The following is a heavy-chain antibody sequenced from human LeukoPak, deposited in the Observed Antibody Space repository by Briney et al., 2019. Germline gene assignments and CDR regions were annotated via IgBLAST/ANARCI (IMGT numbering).Heavy chain of an antibody. D-gene: IGHD3-10*01. V-gene: IGHV6-1*01. Sequence: SQTLSLTCAISGDSVSSNSAAWNWIRQSPSRGLEWLGGTHYRSKWYNDYAVSVKSRITINPDTSKNQFSLQLNSVTPEDTAVYYCARDVSLLWFGEYTTWGQGTLVTVSS. CDR3: ARDVSLLWFGEYTT. CDR1: GDSVSSNSAA. J-gene: IGHJ5*02. CDR2: THYRSKWYN.